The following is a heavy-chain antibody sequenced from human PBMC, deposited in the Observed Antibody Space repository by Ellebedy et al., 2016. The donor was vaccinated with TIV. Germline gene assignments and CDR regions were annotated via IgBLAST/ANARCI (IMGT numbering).Heavy chain of an antibody. CDR2: IYIIGTT. D-gene: IGHD3-10*01. J-gene: IGHJ4*02. CDR3: SIAPSGLFDY. CDR1: GFPVRNNY. V-gene: IGHV3-66*01. Sequence: PGGSLRLSCPASGFPVRNNYMSRVRYAPAQGLNWVSVIYIIGTTYHADSVKGRFIISRDNSKNTLYLQMNNLRVEDTAVYYCSIAPSGLFDYWGQGTLVTVSS.